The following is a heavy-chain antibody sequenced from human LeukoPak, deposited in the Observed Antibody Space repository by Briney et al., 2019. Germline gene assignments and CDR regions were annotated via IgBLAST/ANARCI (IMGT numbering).Heavy chain of an antibody. V-gene: IGHV1-58*02. Sequence: SVKVSCKASGFIFTSSAMQWVRQARGQHLEWIGWIVVGSGNANYAQKFQERVTITRDMSTSTAYMELSSLRSEDTAVYYCAAAPYDSSGYYGHWGQGTLVTVSS. CDR2: IVVGSGNA. CDR3: AAAPYDSSGYYGH. J-gene: IGHJ4*02. CDR1: GFIFTSSA. D-gene: IGHD3-22*01.